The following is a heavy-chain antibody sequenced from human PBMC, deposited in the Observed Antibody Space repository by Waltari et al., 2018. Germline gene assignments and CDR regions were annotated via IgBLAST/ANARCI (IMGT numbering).Heavy chain of an antibody. V-gene: IGHV3-74*01. CDR2: IKSDGSST. CDR3: ARDIRGPVGQRPPWYCDL. J-gene: IGHJ2*01. CDR1: GFTFSSTW. D-gene: IGHD3-10*01. Sequence: EVQLVESGGGLVQPGGSLRLSCAASGFTFSSTWMHWVPQAPGKGLVGASRIKSDGSSTRYADSVKGRFTISRDNAKNTLYLQMNSLRAEDTAVYYCARDIRGPVGQRPPWYCDLWGRGTLVTVSS.